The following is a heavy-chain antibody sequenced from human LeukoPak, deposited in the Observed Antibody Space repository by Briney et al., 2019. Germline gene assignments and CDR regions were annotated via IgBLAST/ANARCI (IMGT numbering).Heavy chain of an antibody. CDR2: ISGSSSCI. V-gene: IGHV3-21*04. D-gene: IGHD3-10*01. CDR1: GFTFSSYS. Sequence: GGSLRLSCAASGFTFSSYSMKWVRQAPGKGLEWVSSISGSSSCIYYAGSVQDRFTISRDNAKNSLYLQMNSLRAEDTALYYNAKDGTMVRGVIITSYYFDYWGQGTLVTVSS. CDR3: AKDGTMVRGVIITSYYFDY. J-gene: IGHJ4*02.